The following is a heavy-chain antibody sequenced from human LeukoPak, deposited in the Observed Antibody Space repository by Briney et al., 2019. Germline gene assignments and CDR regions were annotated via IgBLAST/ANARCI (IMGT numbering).Heavy chain of an antibody. Sequence: GGSLRLSCAASGFTFDDYMMHWVRQGPGRRLEWVSLITWDGATTYYADSVKGRFTISRDNAKNSLDLQMNSLRAEDTAVYYCARGQWLVFRGQGTLVTVSS. J-gene: IGHJ4*02. V-gene: IGHV3-43*01. CDR2: ITWDGATT. CDR3: ARGQWLVF. CDR1: GFTFDDYM. D-gene: IGHD6-19*01.